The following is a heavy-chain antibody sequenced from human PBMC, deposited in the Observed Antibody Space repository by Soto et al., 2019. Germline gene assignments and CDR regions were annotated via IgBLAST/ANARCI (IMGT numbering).Heavy chain of an antibody. CDR3: AKASSISWGVFDF. V-gene: IGHV3-23*01. Sequence: EVQLLGSGGGLVQPGGSLRLSCAASGFTFSTNAMTWVRQAPGKGLEWVSFISANSGTTYFADSVKGRFTISRDSSKSTLYLQMNSLRAEDTAVYYRAKASSISWGVFDFWGQGTLITVSS. D-gene: IGHD6-13*01. CDR1: GFTFSTNA. CDR2: ISANSGTT. J-gene: IGHJ4*02.